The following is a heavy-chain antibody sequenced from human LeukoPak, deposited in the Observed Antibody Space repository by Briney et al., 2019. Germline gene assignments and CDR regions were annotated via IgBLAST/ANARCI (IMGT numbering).Heavy chain of an antibody. CDR1: GGSFSGYY. CDR2: INHSGST. CDR3: ARDRKGSGRSRDYYYGMDV. V-gene: IGHV4-34*01. D-gene: IGHD3-10*01. J-gene: IGHJ6*04. Sequence: KPSETLSLTCAVYGGSFSGYYWSWIRQPPGKGLEWIGEINHSGSTNYNPSLKSRVTISVDTSKNQFSLKLSSVTAADTAVYYCARDRKGSGRSRDYYYGMDVWGKGTTVTVSS.